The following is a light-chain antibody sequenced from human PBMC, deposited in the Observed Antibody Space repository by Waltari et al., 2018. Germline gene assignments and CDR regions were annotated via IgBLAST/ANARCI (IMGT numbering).Light chain of an antibody. Sequence: EIVLTQSPAIVSLSPGERATLSCRASHSVCWYLAWYQQRPGQSPRLLIYDASNRATGIPARFSGSGSETDFTLTISSLEPEDFAVYYCQQRSTWPLTFGGGTRVEI. CDR2: DAS. CDR3: QQRSTWPLT. V-gene: IGKV3-11*01. J-gene: IGKJ4*01. CDR1: HSVCWY.